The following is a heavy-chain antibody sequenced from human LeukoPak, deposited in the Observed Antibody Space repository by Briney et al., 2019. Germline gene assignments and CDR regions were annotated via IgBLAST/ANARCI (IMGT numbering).Heavy chain of an antibody. V-gene: IGHV4-59*01. CDR1: GGSISGYY. CDR2: IHYSGST. D-gene: IGHD6-19*01. J-gene: IGHJ4*02. Sequence: SETLSLTRTVSGGSISGYYWSWIRQPPGKGLEWIGYIHYSGSTNYNPSLKSRVTISVDTSKNQFSLKLSSVTAADTAVYYCAREGTFSSGWYVIDYWGQGTLVTVSS. CDR3: AREGTFSSGWYVIDY.